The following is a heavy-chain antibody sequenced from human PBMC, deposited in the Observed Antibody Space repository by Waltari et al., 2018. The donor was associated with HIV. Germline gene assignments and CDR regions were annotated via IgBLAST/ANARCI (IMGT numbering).Heavy chain of an antibody. CDR2: INPNSGGT. V-gene: IGHV1-2*02. J-gene: IGHJ4*02. CDR3: AREPSLTTAYDY. Sequence: RLVQSGAGGKKLGASVTVSCKASGYPFTGHYMHWVRQAPGQGLEWMGWINPNSGGTNYAQKFQGRVTMTRDTSISTAYMELTRLRSDDTAVYYCAREPSLTTAYDYWGQGTLVTVSS. CDR1: GYPFTGHY. D-gene: IGHD4-17*01.